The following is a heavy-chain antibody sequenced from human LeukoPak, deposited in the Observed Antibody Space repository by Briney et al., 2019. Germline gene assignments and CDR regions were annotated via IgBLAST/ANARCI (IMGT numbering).Heavy chain of an antibody. J-gene: IGHJ5*02. Sequence: SETLSLTCTVSGGSISSSSYSWTWIRQPPGKGLEWIGYIYYSGSTYYNPSLKSRVTISVDTSKNQFSLKLSSVTAADTAVYYCAREDRTSPCWFDPWGQGTLVTVSS. CDR1: GGSISSSSYS. CDR2: IYYSGST. D-gene: IGHD2-2*01. CDR3: AREDRTSPCWFDP. V-gene: IGHV4-31*03.